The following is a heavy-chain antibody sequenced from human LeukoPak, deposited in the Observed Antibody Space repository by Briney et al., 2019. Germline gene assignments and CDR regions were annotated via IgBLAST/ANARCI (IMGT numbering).Heavy chain of an antibody. D-gene: IGHD3-16*01. CDR2: MNPNSGNT. V-gene: IGHV1-8*01. CDR1: GYTFTSYD. CDR3: ARGRLYDYVWGSYYV. J-gene: IGHJ4*02. Sequence: ASVKVSCKASGYTFTSYDINWVRQATGQGLEWMGWMNPNSGNTGYAQKFQGRVTMTRNTSISTAYMEQSSLRSEDTAVYYCARGRLYDYVWGSYYVWGQGTLVTVSS.